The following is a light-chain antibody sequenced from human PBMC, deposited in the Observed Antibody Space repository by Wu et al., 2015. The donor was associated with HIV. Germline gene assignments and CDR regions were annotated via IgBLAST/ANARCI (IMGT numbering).Light chain of an antibody. CDR3: QQYNHWPPT. J-gene: IGKJ3*01. Sequence: EIVLTQSPGTLSLSPGERATLSCRASQSVSSSYLAWYQQKPGQAPRLLIYGASSRATGIPDRFSGSGSGTDFTLTISRLEPEDFAIHFCQQYNHWPPTFGPGTKVDIK. CDR2: GAS. V-gene: IGKV3-20*01. CDR1: QSVSSSY.